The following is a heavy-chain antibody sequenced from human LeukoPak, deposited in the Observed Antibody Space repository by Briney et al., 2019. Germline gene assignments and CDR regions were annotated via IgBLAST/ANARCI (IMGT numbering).Heavy chain of an antibody. D-gene: IGHD6-13*01. CDR1: GGSISSGDYY. CDR3: ARQVSGSSSWNRDYYYYMDV. Sequence: SETLSLTCTVSGGSISSGDYYWSWIRQPPGKGLEWIGYIYYSGSTYYNPSLKSRVTISVDTSKNQFSLKLSSVTAADTAVYYCARQVSGSSSWNRDYYYYMDVWGKGTTVTVSS. J-gene: IGHJ6*03. CDR2: IYYSGST. V-gene: IGHV4-30-4*01.